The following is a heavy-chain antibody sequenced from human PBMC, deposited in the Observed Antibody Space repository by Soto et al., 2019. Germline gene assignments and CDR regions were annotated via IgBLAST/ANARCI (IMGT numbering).Heavy chain of an antibody. CDR2: MYHSGST. D-gene: IGHD7-27*01. Sequence: SETLSLTCAVSGGSISSGGYSWSWIRQPPGKGLEWIGYMYHSGSTYYNTSLKSRVTISIDRSKNKFSLKLSSVTAADTAVYYCAKNWNWGSLVHWGQGTLVTVSS. CDR1: GGSISSGGYS. CDR3: AKNWNWGSLVH. J-gene: IGHJ4*02. V-gene: IGHV4-30-2*01.